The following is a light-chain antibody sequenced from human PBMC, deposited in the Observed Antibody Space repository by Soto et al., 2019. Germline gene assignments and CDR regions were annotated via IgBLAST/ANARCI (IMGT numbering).Light chain of an antibody. V-gene: IGLV2-23*01. CDR2: EGS. Sequence: QAALTQPASVSRSPGQSITISYTGTSSDVGSYNLVSWYQQHPGKAPKLMIYEGSKRPSGVSNRFSGSKSGNTASLTISGLQAEDEADYYCCSYAGSRTYVFGTGTQLTVL. J-gene: IGLJ1*01. CDR1: SSDVGSYNL. CDR3: CSYAGSRTYV.